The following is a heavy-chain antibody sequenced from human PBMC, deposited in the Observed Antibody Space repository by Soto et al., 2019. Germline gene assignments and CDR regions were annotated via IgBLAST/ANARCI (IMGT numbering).Heavy chain of an antibody. D-gene: IGHD3-10*01. Sequence: SETLSLTCAVYGGSFSGYYWSWIRQPPGKGLEWIGEINHSGSTNYNPSLKSRVTISVDTSKNQFSLKLSSVTAADTAVYYCAKKKYYYGSGVYYPEDYWGQGPLVTVSS. J-gene: IGHJ4*02. CDR2: INHSGST. CDR3: AKKKYYYGSGVYYPEDY. CDR1: GGSFSGYY. V-gene: IGHV4-34*01.